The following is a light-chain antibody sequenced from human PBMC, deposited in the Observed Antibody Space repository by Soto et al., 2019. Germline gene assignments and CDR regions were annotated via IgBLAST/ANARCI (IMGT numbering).Light chain of an antibody. Sequence: DIQMTQSPSSLSASVGDRVTSTCRASQNIASYLNWYQQRPGKAPELLIYASSSLQSGVPLRFSGSGSGTEFTLTIDSLQPEDFASYYCQQNFNVPRTFGQGTKGEI. CDR1: QNIASY. J-gene: IGKJ1*01. CDR2: ASS. CDR3: QQNFNVPRT. V-gene: IGKV1-39*01.